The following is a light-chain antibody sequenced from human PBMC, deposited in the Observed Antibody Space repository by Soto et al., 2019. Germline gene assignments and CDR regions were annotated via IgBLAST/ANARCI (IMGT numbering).Light chain of an antibody. J-gene: IGLJ2*01. V-gene: IGLV1-51*01. CDR1: SSNIGNND. CDR3: GTWDTSLRAVV. CDR2: DNN. Sequence: QSVLTQPPSVSAAPGQKVTISCSGSSSNIGNNDVSWYQQLPGTAPKVFIYDNNKRPSGIPDRFSGSKSGTSATLGITGLQTGDEADYYCGTWDTSLRAVVFGGGTKLTVL.